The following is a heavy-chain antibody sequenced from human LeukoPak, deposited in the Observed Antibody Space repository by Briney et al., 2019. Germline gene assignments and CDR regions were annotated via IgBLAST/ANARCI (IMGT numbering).Heavy chain of an antibody. V-gene: IGHV3-74*03. Sequence: GGSLRLSCAASGFTFSTYWMHWVRQAPGKGLMWVSRIKSDGSRTMYADSVKGRFTISRDNAKNTLYLQMNSLRVEDTAMYFCIRDLGSSGWYDTFDTWGQGTMVTV. D-gene: IGHD6-19*01. CDR1: GFTFSTYW. CDR2: IKSDGSRT. CDR3: IRDLGSSGWYDTFDT. J-gene: IGHJ3*02.